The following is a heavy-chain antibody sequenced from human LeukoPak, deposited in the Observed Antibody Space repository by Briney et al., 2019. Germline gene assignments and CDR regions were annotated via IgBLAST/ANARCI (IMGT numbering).Heavy chain of an antibody. V-gene: IGHV1-18*04. CDR1: GYTFTSYY. CDR2: ISAYNGNT. CDR3: ARALPYYYDSSGTFDY. J-gene: IGHJ4*02. Sequence: GASVKVSCRASGYTFTSYYMHWVRQAPGQGLEWMGWISAYNGNTNYAQKLQGRVTMTTDTSTSTAYMELRSLRSDDTAVYYCARALPYYYDSSGTFDYWGQGTLVTVSS. D-gene: IGHD3-22*01.